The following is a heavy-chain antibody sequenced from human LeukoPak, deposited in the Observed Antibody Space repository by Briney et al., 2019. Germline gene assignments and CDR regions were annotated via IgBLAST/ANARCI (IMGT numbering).Heavy chain of an antibody. CDR3: ARGSRHGDYFLDY. CDR2: ISSSSSYI. V-gene: IGHV3-21*01. Sequence: GGSLRLSCAASGFTFSSYWMNWVRQAPGKGLEWVSSISSSSSYIYYADSVKGRFTISRDNAKNSLYLQMNSLRAEDTAVYYCARGSRHGDYFLDYWGQGTLVTVSS. D-gene: IGHD4-17*01. CDR1: GFTFSSYW. J-gene: IGHJ4*02.